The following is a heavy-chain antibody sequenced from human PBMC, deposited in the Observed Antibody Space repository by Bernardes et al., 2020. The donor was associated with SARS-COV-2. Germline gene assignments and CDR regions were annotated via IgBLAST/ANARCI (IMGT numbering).Heavy chain of an antibody. Sequence: GGSLRLSCAASGFNFSGYAIQWVRQAPGKGLAWVGRLRRTYQHYVTTYAPSLKDRITISRDDSRDTLFLQMNRLRGEDTAIYYCSRYISGSYQYYYYGMDVWGQGTTVTVSS. D-gene: IGHD3-10*01. J-gene: IGHJ6*02. CDR1: GFNFSGYA. CDR3: SRYISGSYQYYYYGMDV. V-gene: IGHV3-73*01. CDR2: LRRTYQHYVT.